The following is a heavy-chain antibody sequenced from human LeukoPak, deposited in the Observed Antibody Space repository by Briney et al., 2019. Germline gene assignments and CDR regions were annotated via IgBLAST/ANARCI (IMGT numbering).Heavy chain of an antibody. V-gene: IGHV1-2*02. J-gene: IGHJ4*02. CDR2: INPNSGGT. Sequence: ASVKVSCKASGYTFTGYYMHWVRQAPGQGLEWMGWINPNSGGTNYAQKFQGRVTMTRDTSISTAYMELSRLRSDDTAVYYCARDSYDSSGYHYVDYWGQGTLVTVSS. CDR3: ARDSYDSSGYHYVDY. CDR1: GYTFTGYY. D-gene: IGHD3-22*01.